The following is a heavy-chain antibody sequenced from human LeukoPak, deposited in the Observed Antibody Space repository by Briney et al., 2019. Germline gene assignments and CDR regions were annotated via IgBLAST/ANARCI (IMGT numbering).Heavy chain of an antibody. CDR2: IYYSGST. J-gene: IGHJ4*02. CDR1: GGSISSYY. Sequence: PSETLSLTCTVSGGSISSYYWSWIRQPPGKGLEWIGYIYYSGSTNYNPSLKSRVTISVDTSKNQFSLKLSSETAADTAVYYCARHKNVYGDYGYWGQGTLVTVSS. V-gene: IGHV4-59*01. CDR3: ARHKNVYGDYGY. D-gene: IGHD4-17*01.